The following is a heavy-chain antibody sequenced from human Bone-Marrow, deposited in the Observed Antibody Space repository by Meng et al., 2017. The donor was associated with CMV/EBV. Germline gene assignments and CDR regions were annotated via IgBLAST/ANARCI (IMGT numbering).Heavy chain of an antibody. CDR2: IIPIFGTA. CDR3: AREGSGQPYYYGMDV. Sequence: SVKVSCKASGGTFSSYAISWVRQAPGQGLEWMGGIIPIFGTANYAQKFQGRVTITTDESTSTAYMELSSLRSEDTAVYYCAREGSGQPYYYGMDVWAQGTTVTVSS. D-gene: IGHD6-13*01. CDR1: GGTFSSYA. V-gene: IGHV1-69*05. J-gene: IGHJ6*02.